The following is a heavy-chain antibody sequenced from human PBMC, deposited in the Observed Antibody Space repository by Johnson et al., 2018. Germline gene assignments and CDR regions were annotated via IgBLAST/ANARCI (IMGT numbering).Heavy chain of an antibody. D-gene: IGHD3-16*01. V-gene: IGHV4-59*03. CDR1: GGSISSYY. CDR2: VYYSGST. J-gene: IGHJ3*01. CDR3: ATMKHSYESVVTFYV. Sequence: QVQLQESGPGLVKPSETLSLTCTVSGGSISSYYWSWIRQSPGEGLEWIGYVYYSGSTNYNPSLKSRVTISLDTSTKEFSLTLRSLPARDTAVYYCATMKHSYESVVTFYVWGQGKMVIVSS.